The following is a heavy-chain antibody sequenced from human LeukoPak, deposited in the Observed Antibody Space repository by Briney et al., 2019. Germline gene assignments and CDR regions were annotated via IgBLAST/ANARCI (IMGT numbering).Heavy chain of an antibody. Sequence: GGSLRLSCAASGFTFSSYSMNWVRQAPGKGLEWVSSISSSSSYIYYADSVKGRFTISRDNAKNSLYLQMNSLRAEDTAVFYCARYSGSYAMEYWGQGTLVTVSS. CDR3: ARYSGSYAMEY. V-gene: IGHV3-21*01. D-gene: IGHD1-26*01. CDR1: GFTFSSYS. CDR2: ISSSSSYI. J-gene: IGHJ4*02.